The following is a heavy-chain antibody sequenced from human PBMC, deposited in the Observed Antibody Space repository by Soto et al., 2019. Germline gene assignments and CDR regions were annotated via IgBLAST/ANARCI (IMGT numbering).Heavy chain of an antibody. J-gene: IGHJ4*02. D-gene: IGHD6-13*01. CDR1: GFTFSSYS. V-gene: IGHV3-21*01. CDR2: MSSSSSYI. CDR3: ARDPDSSSWVDY. Sequence: EVQLVESGGGLVKPGGSLRLSCAASGFTFSSYSMNWVRQAPGKGLEWVSSMSSSSSYIYYADSVKGRFTISRDNAKNSLYLQMNSLSAEDTAVYYCARDPDSSSWVDYWGQGTLVTVSS.